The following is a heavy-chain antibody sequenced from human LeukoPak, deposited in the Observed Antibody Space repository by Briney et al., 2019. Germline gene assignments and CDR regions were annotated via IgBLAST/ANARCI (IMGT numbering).Heavy chain of an antibody. D-gene: IGHD3-10*01. Sequence: SETLSLTCAVSGYSISSAYYWGWIRQPPEKGLEWIGSIYHSGSTYYNPSLKSRVTISVDTSKNQFSLKLNSVTAADTGVYSCARLRGGGTSVDSWGRGTLVAVSS. V-gene: IGHV4-38-2*01. CDR3: ARLRGGGTSVDS. J-gene: IGHJ4*02. CDR2: IYHSGST. CDR1: GYSISSAYY.